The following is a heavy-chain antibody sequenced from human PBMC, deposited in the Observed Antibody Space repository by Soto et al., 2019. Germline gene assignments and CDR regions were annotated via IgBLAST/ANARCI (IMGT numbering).Heavy chain of an antibody. Sequence: SETLSLTCAVSGYSISSGYYWGWIRQPPGKGLEWIGSIYHSGSTYYNPSLKSRVAISVDTSKNQFSLKLSSVTAADTAVYYCAREVEMATIPNWFDPWGQGTLVTVSS. D-gene: IGHD5-12*01. V-gene: IGHV4-38-2*02. CDR2: IYHSGST. J-gene: IGHJ5*02. CDR1: GYSISSGYY. CDR3: AREVEMATIPNWFDP.